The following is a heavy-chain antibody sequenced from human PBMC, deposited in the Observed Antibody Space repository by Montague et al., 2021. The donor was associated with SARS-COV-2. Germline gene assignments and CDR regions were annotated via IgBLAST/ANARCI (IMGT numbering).Heavy chain of an antibody. CDR2: ISDSGST. V-gene: IGHV4-59*08. J-gene: IGHJ4*02. CDR1: GGSISSFY. Sequence: SETLSLTCTVSGGSISSFYWSWFRQPPGKGLEWIGYISDSGSTNYNPSLTSRVTMSVDTSKNQFSLKANSVTAADTAVYYCARHYSATLPAVYWDQGTLVTVSS. D-gene: IGHD2-15*01. CDR3: ARHYSATLPAVY.